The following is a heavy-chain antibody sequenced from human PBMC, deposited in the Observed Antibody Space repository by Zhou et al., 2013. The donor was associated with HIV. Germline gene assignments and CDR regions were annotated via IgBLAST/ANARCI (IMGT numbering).Heavy chain of an antibody. CDR1: GGSISSHY. J-gene: IGHJ6*02. D-gene: IGHD3-10*01. CDR3: ARGWYGSGSYYDYYYGMDV. Sequence: VQLQESGPGLVKPSETLSLTCTVSGGSISSHYWSWIRQPPGKGLEWIGYIYYSGSSNYNPSLKSRVTISVDTSKNQFSLKLSSVTAADTAVYYCARGWYGSGSYYDYYYGMDVWGQGDHGHRLL. CDR2: IYYSGSS. V-gene: IGHV4-59*11.